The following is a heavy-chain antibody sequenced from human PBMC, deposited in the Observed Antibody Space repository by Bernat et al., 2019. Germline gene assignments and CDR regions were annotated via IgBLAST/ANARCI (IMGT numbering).Heavy chain of an antibody. J-gene: IGHJ4*02. D-gene: IGHD1-26*01. CDR2: ISYDGSNK. CDR1: GFTFSSYA. V-gene: IGHV3-30-3*01. Sequence: VQMLESGGGLVQPGGSLRLSCAASGFTFSSYAMSWVRQAPGKGLEWVAVISYDGSNKYYADSVKGRFTISRDNSKNTLYLQMNSLRAEDTAVYYCARDAIVGATTWVNVWGQGTLVTVSS. CDR3: ARDAIVGATTWVNV.